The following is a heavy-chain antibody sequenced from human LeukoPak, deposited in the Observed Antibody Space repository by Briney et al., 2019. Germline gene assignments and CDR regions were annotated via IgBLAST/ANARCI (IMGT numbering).Heavy chain of an antibody. CDR3: ARQPAPTHSHFDY. V-gene: IGHV4-39*01. CDR1: GGSISTSAYY. Sequence: SETLSLTCIVSGGSISTSAYYWGWIRQPPGEGLQWIGSIYYSGNTYYNSSLKSRVTISVDTSTSQFSLRLSSVTAADTAVYYCARQPAPTHSHFDYWGQGTLVTVSS. CDR2: IYYSGNT. J-gene: IGHJ4*02.